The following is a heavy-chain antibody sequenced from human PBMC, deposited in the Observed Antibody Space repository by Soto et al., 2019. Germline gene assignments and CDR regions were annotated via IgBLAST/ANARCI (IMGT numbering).Heavy chain of an antibody. Sequence: QVQLVQSGDEVKKPGASVKVSCKASGYTFSSFRISWVRQAPGQGLEWMGWISADSGSTNYAQRFQDRVTMSTDTSTTTAYMELTSLRSDDTAVYYCARPLDYYYYAMDVGCHGTTVTVAS. CDR2: ISADSGST. V-gene: IGHV1-18*01. CDR3: ARPLDYYYYAMDV. J-gene: IGHJ6*02. CDR1: GYTFSSFR.